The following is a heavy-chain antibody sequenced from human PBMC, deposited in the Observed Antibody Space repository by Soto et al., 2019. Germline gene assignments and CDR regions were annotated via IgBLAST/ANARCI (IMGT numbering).Heavy chain of an antibody. CDR3: ARDELLRFLGGASNYYYYGMDV. V-gene: IGHV3-30-3*01. Sequence: PGGSLRLSCAASGFTFSSYAMHWVCQAPGKGLEWVAVVSYDGSNKYYADSVKGRFTISRDNSKNTLYLQMNSLRAEDTAVYYCARDELLRFLGGASNYYYYGMDVWGQGTTVTVSS. CDR1: GFTFSSYA. J-gene: IGHJ6*02. D-gene: IGHD3-3*01. CDR2: VSYDGSNK.